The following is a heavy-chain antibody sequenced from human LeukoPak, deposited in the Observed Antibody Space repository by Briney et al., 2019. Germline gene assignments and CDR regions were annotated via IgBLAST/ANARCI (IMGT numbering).Heavy chain of an antibody. J-gene: IGHJ3*02. CDR1: GGSINAYY. V-gene: IGHV4-59*08. Sequence: SETLPLTCTVSGGSINAYYWSWIRQPPGKGLKWIAYVRDNGENNYNPSLKSRVAISVDTANNQISLRLNFVTAADTAIYYCARQPANTAAFDIWGLGTMVTVSS. D-gene: IGHD5-18*01. CDR3: ARQPANTAAFDI. CDR2: VRDNGEN.